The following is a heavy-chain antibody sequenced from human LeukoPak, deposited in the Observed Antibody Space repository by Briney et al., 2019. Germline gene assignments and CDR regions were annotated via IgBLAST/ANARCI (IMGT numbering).Heavy chain of an antibody. J-gene: IGHJ4*02. CDR3: ARGYVHKSTYFDN. V-gene: IGHV4-59*01. D-gene: IGHD3-16*01. Sequence: SETLSLTCTVSGGSISSYYWSWIRQPPGKGLEWIGYIYYSGSTNYNPSLKSRVTISIDTSKNQFSLKLTSVTAADPALYFCARGYVHKSTYFDNWGQGTLVTVSS. CDR1: GGSISSYY. CDR2: IYYSGST.